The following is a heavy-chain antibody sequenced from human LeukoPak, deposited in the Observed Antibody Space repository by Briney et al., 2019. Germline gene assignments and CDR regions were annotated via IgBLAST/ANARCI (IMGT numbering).Heavy chain of an antibody. CDR3: ARAPRYYYYYMDV. V-gene: IGHV4-31*03. CDR2: IYYSGST. CDR1: GGSISSGGYY. Sequence: SQTLSLTCTVSGGSISSGGYYWSWIRQHPGKGLEWTGYIYYSGSTYYNPSLKSRVTISVDTSKNQFSLKLSSVTAADTAVYYCARAPRYYYYYMDVWGKGTTVTVSS. J-gene: IGHJ6*03.